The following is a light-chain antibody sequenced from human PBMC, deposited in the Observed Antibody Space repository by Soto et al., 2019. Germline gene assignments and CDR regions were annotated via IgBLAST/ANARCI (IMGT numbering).Light chain of an antibody. Sequence: EIVLTQSPGTLSLSPGERATLSCRASQSVSSSYLAWYQQKPGQAPRLLIYGASSGATGIPDRCSGSGSGTDFTLTSSRLEPEDFAVYYCQQYGSSPRYTFGQGTKLEIK. CDR3: QQYGSSPRYT. V-gene: IGKV3-20*01. CDR2: GAS. J-gene: IGKJ2*01. CDR1: QSVSSSY.